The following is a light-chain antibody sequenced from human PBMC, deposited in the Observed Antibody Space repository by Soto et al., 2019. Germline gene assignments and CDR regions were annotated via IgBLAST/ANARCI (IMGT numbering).Light chain of an antibody. CDR2: GVS. CDR3: QQYNNWPQT. Sequence: ERVMTQSPVTLSVSPGESVTLSCRASQSVGSNLAWYQQKVGQVPRLLIYGVSTRATGIPARFSGSGSGRQFTLTISSLQSKDSAVYYCQQYNNWPQTFGQGPKVEIK. J-gene: IGKJ1*01. CDR1: QSVGSN. V-gene: IGKV3-15*01.